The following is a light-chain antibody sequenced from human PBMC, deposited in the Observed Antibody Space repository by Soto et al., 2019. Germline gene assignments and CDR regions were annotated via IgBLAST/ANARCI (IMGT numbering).Light chain of an antibody. J-gene: IGKJ1*01. CDR3: QKYDRAPAA. V-gene: IGKV1-27*01. CDR1: QDIKKF. CDR2: AAS. Sequence: DIQVTQSPYSLSASPGDRITITCRARQDIKKFLAWYQQKPGEVPHLLIYAASTLRPGVPSRFSGNASGTDFPLTIASLQPEDVATYFCQKYDRAPAAFGQGTKVDVK.